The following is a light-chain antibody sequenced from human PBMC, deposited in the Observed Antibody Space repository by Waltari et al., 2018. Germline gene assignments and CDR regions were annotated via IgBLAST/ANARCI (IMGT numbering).Light chain of an antibody. Sequence: SSELTQDPAVSVALGQTVRITCQGDSLNSYYASWYQQRAGQAPLLVIYGKNKRPSGIPDLFSGSSLGDTSSLTITAARAEDEADYYCSSRDIRGIQLLFGGGTKLTVL. CDR2: GKN. J-gene: IGLJ3*02. CDR1: SLNSYY. CDR3: SSRDIRGIQLL. V-gene: IGLV3-19*01.